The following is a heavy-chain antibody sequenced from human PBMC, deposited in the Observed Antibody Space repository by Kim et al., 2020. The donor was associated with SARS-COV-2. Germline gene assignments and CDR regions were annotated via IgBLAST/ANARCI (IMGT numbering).Heavy chain of an antibody. V-gene: IGHV3-43*02. CDR3: AKAGNYGSGSYWPSYYYYYGMDV. CDR1: GFTFDDYA. J-gene: IGHJ6*02. D-gene: IGHD3-10*01. Sequence: GGSLRLSCAASGFTFDDYAMHWVRQAPGKGLEWVSLISGDGGSTYYADSVKGRFTISRDNSKNSLYLQMNSLRTEDTALYYCAKAGNYGSGSYWPSYYYYYGMDVWGQGTTVTVSS. CDR2: ISGDGGST.